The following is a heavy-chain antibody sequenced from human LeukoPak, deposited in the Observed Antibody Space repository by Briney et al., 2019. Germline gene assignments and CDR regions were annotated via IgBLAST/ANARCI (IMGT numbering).Heavy chain of an antibody. CDR2: ISSSSYI. Sequence: PGGSLRLSCAASGFTFSSYSMNWVRQAPGKGLEWVSSISSSSYIYYADPVKGRFTISRDNAKNSLYLQMNSLRAEDTAVYYCARKIAAAGDDYWGQGTLVTVSS. CDR1: GFTFSSYS. V-gene: IGHV3-21*01. CDR3: ARKIAAAGDDY. J-gene: IGHJ4*02. D-gene: IGHD6-13*01.